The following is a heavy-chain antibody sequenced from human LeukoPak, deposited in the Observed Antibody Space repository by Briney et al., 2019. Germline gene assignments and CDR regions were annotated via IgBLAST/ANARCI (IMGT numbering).Heavy chain of an antibody. D-gene: IGHD3-22*01. CDR1: GFTFSNYD. CDR3: VKDRPNYYGSEGHYYRQNGDS. CDR2: ISGRGELT. J-gene: IGHJ5*01. V-gene: IGHV3-23*01. Sequence: GGSLRLSCAASGFTFSNYDMTWVRQPPGKGLEWVASISGRGELTYYTDSVRGRFTISRDNSRSTLYLQMNFLRTDDTAVYYCVKDRPNYYGSEGHYYRQNGDSWGQGTLVTVSS.